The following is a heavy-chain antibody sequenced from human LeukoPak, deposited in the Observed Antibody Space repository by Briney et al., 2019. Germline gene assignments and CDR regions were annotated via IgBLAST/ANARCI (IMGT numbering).Heavy chain of an antibody. CDR1: GFTFTSSA. CDR3: AEEKSSGWYRWFDP. CDR2: IVVGSGNT. Sequence: SVKVSCKASGFTFTSSAMQWVRQARGQRLEWIGWIVVGSGNTNYAQKFQERVTITRDMSTSTAYMELSSLRSEDTAVYYCAEEKSSGWYRWFDPWGQGTLVTVSS. D-gene: IGHD6-19*01. J-gene: IGHJ5*02. V-gene: IGHV1-58*02.